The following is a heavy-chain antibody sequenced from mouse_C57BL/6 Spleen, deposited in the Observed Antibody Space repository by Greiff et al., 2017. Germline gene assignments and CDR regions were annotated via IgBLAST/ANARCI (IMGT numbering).Heavy chain of an antibody. V-gene: IGHV1-82*01. D-gene: IGHD2-3*01. CDR3: ARNDGGDAMDY. CDR1: GYAFSSSW. CDR2: IYPGDGDT. Sequence: QVQLKESGPELVKPGASVKISCKASGYAFSSSWMNWVKQRPGKGLEWIGRIYPGDGDTNYNGKFKGKATLTADKSSSTAYMQLSSLTSEDSAVYFCARNDGGDAMDYWGQGTSVTVSS. J-gene: IGHJ4*01.